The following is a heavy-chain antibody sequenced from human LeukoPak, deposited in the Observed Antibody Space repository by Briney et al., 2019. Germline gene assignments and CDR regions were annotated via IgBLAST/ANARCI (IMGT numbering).Heavy chain of an antibody. V-gene: IGHV3-21*01. Sequence: NPGGSLRLSCAASGFTFSSYSMNWVRQAPGKGLEWVSSISSSSSYIYYADSVKGRFTISRDNAKNSLYLQMNSLRAEDTAVYYCARRPSYQVRGVIDYWGQGTLVTVSS. D-gene: IGHD3-10*01. CDR3: ARRPSYQVRGVIDY. J-gene: IGHJ4*02. CDR2: ISSSSSYI. CDR1: GFTFSSYS.